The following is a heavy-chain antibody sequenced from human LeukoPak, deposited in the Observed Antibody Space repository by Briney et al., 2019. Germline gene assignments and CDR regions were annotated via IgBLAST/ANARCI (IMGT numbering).Heavy chain of an antibody. D-gene: IGHD5-18*01. CDR2: INHNGST. V-gene: IGHV4-34*01. J-gene: IGHJ4*02. CDR3: ARLTSGYSYGYLDY. CDR1: GGSFSGYY. Sequence: PSETLSLTCAVYGGSFSGYYWSWIRQPPGKGLEWIGEINHNGSTNYNPSLKSRVTISVDTSKNQFSLKLSSVTAADTAVYYCARLTSGYSYGYLDYWGQGTLVTVSS.